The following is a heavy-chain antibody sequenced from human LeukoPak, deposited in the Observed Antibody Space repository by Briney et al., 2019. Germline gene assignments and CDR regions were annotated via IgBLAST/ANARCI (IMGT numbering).Heavy chain of an antibody. V-gene: IGHV6-1*01. J-gene: IGHJ4*02. CDR1: GDSVSSNSDA. CDR2: TYYRSKWYY. CDR3: ARDPVGGSTIFDY. Sequence: TLSLTCAISGDSVSSNSDAWNWVRQSPSRGLEWLGRTYYRSKWYYDYAVAVKSRISITPDTSKNQFSLQLSSVTPEDTAVYYCARDPVGGSTIFDYWGQGTLVTVSS. D-gene: IGHD1-26*01.